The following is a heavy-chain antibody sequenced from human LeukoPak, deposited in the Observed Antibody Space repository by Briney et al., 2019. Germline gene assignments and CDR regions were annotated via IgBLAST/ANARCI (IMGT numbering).Heavy chain of an antibody. CDR1: GFTFSRNG. D-gene: IGHD6-13*01. CDR3: AEVLGYTHDAFDI. V-gene: IGHV3-23*01. CDR2: ISGSGGST. Sequence: GGSLRLSCAASGFTFSRNGMHWVRQAPGKGLEWASAISGSGGSTYYADSVKGRFTISRDNSKNTLYLQMNSLRAEDTAVYYCAEVLGYTHDAFDIWGQGTMVTVSS. J-gene: IGHJ3*02.